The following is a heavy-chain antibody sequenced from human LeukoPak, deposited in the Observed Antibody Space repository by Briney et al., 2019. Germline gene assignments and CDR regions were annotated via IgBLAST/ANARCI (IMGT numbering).Heavy chain of an antibody. J-gene: IGHJ6*03. CDR2: ISGSGGST. CDR3: AKGRHTAMVGYYYYMDV. CDR1: GFTVSSNY. D-gene: IGHD5-18*01. Sequence: GGSLRLSCAASGFTVSSNYMSWVRQAPGKGLEWVSAISGSGGSTYYADSVKGRFTISRDNSKNTLYLQMNSLRAEDTAVYYCAKGRHTAMVGYYYYMDVWGKGTTVTVSS. V-gene: IGHV3-23*01.